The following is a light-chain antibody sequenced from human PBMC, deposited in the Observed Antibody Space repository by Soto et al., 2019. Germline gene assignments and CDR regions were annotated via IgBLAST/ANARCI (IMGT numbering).Light chain of an antibody. CDR1: QSVLYSSNNKNY. CDR2: WAS. CDR3: QQYYSTPPT. J-gene: IGKJ1*01. Sequence: DIVMTQSPDSLAVSLGERATINCKSSQSVLYSSNNKNYFAWYQQKPGQPPKLLIYWASTRESGVPDRFSGSGSGTDFNLTIRSLKAEDVAVYYCQQYYSTPPTFGQGTKVEIK. V-gene: IGKV4-1*01.